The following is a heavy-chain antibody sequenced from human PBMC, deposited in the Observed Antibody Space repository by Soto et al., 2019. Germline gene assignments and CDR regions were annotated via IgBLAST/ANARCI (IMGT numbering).Heavy chain of an antibody. CDR3: ARGNNGYCPDL. V-gene: IGHV3-11*06. J-gene: IGHJ4*02. CDR1: GFTFSDYY. D-gene: IGHD3-22*01. Sequence: GGSLRLSCAASGFTFSDYYMSWIRQAPGKGLEWLSYISGSGGYTNYADSVKGRFTISRDNAKNSLYLQMNSLRADDTAVYYCARGNNGYCPDLWGQGTLVTVSS. CDR2: ISGSGGYT.